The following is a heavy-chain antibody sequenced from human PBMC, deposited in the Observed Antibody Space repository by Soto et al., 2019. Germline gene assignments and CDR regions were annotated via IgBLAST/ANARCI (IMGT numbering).Heavy chain of an antibody. V-gene: IGHV3-30*04. CDR2: ISYDGRNK. CDR3: ARERYTAMDYYYYGMDV. D-gene: IGHD5-18*01. J-gene: IGHJ6*02. Sequence: QVQLVESGGGVVQPGRSLRLSCAASGFTFSSYAMHWVRQAPGKGLEWVAVISYDGRNKYYADSVKGRFTISRDNSKNTLYLQMNSLRAEDTAVYYCARERYTAMDYYYYGMDVWGQGTTVTVSS. CDR1: GFTFSSYA.